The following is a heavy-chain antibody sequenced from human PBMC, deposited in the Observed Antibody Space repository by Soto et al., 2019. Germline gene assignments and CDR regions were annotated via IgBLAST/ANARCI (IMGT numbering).Heavy chain of an antibody. CDR2: INPNSGGT. J-gene: IGHJ4*02. D-gene: IGHD1-26*01. Sequence: ASLKGSCKASGYSFTGYYMHWVRQAPGQGLEWMGWINPNSGGTNYTQKFQGRVTMTRDTSISTAYMELSRLTSDDTAVYYCARDPQWELLPTDYWGQGTQVTVSS. V-gene: IGHV1-2*02. CDR3: ARDPQWELLPTDY. CDR1: GYSFTGYY.